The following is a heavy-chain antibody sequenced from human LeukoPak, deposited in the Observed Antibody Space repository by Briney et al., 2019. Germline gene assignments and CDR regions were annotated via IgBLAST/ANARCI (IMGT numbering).Heavy chain of an antibody. V-gene: IGHV3-11*01. CDR3: ARPGWVLVTATFLDY. CDR2: ISGSGTTI. J-gene: IGHJ4*02. Sequence: PGGSLRLSCAASGFTVSSNYMSWVRQAPGKGLEWISYISGSGTTIYYADSVKGRFTISRDNAKNSLYLQMNSLRAEDTAVYYCARPGWVLVTATFLDYWGQGALVTVSS. D-gene: IGHD2-15*01. CDR1: GFTVSSNY.